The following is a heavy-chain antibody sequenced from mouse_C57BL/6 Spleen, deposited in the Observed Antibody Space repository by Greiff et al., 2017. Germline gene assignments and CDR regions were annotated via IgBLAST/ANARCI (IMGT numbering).Heavy chain of an antibody. D-gene: IGHD2-4*01. J-gene: IGHJ4*01. CDR1: GYTFTSYW. CDR3: ARYGIYYYYEYYAMDY. CDR2: INPSSGFT. V-gene: IGHV1-7*01. Sequence: QVQLQQSGAELAKPGASVKLSCKASGYTFTSYWMHWVKQRPGQGLEWIGYINPSSGFTKLNQKFKDKATLTADKSSSTASLQLSSLTYEDSAVYYCARYGIYYYYEYYAMDYWGQGTSVTVSS.